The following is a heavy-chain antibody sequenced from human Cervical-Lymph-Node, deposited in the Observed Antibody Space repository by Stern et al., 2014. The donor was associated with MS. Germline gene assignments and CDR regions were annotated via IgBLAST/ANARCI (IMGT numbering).Heavy chain of an antibody. CDR3: ARHVQGFDY. CDR1: GYSFTLYY. V-gene: IGHV5-51*01. Sequence: EVHLVESGAEVKKPGESLKISCKLSGYSFTLYYIAWVRQMPGKGLEWMGVIYPYDSDTTYSPSFQGQVTISADKSITTAYLQWSSLRASDTAMYYCARHVQGFDYWGQGTLVTVSS. J-gene: IGHJ4*02. CDR2: IYPYDSDT.